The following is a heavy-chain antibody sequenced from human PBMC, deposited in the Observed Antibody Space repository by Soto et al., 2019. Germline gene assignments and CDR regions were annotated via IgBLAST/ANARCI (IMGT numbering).Heavy chain of an antibody. V-gene: IGHV3-72*01. CDR1: GFTFSDHY. Sequence: GGSLRLSCAASGFTFSDHYMDWVRQAPGKGLEWVGRIRNKANSYTTEYAASVKGRFTISRDDSKNSLYLQMNSLKTEDTAVYYCARGGYCSSTSCHSDYYGMDVWGQGTTVTVSS. CDR3: ARGGYCSSTSCHSDYYGMDV. D-gene: IGHD2-2*01. J-gene: IGHJ6*02. CDR2: IRNKANSYTT.